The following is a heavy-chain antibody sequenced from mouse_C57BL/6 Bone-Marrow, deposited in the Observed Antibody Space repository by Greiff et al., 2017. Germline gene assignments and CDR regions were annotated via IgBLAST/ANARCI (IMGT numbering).Heavy chain of an antibody. CDR2: ISGGGGNT. J-gene: IGHJ1*03. CDR1: GFTFSSYT. Sequence: EVQGVESGGGLVKPGGSLKLSCAASGFTFSSYTMSWVRQTPEKRLEWVATISGGGGNTYYPDSVKGRFTISRDNAKNTLYLQMSSLRSEDTALYYCARDYYGSSLYWYFDVWGTGTTVTVSS. D-gene: IGHD1-1*01. CDR3: ARDYYGSSLYWYFDV. V-gene: IGHV5-9*01.